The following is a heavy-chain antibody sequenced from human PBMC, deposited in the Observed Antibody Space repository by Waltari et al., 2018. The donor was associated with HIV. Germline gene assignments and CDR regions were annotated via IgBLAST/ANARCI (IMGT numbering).Heavy chain of an antibody. CDR2: ISSSGSFI. Sequence: EVQLVASGVGLVHPGGSPRLSGPASAFTFTAYCTNWVRQSPGKGLEWVSSISSSGSFIYYADSVKGRFTISRDNAQNSMYLQMNNLRADDSAMYYCARDSRGTSWSLNWFDPWGQGTLVTVSS. D-gene: IGHD6-13*01. V-gene: IGHV3-21*02. CDR3: ARDSRGTSWSLNWFDP. CDR1: AFTFTAYC. J-gene: IGHJ5*02.